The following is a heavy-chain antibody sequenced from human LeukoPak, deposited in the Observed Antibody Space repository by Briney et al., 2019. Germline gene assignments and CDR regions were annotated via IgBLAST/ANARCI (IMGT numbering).Heavy chain of an antibody. CDR1: GFTFSSYE. Sequence: TGGSLRLSCAASGFTFSSYEMNWVRQAPGKGLEWVSYISSSGSTIYYADSVKGRFTISRDNAKNSLYLQMNSLRAEDTAVYYCARSGYGSGSYYVYWGQGTLVTVSS. CDR3: ARSGYGSGSYYVY. D-gene: IGHD3-10*01. CDR2: ISSSGSTI. V-gene: IGHV3-48*03. J-gene: IGHJ4*02.